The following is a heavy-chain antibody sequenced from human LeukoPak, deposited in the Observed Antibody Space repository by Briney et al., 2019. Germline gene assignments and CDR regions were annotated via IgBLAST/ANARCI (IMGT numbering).Heavy chain of an antibody. Sequence: PGGSLRLSCAASGFTFSTYSMNWVRQAPGKGLEWVSSISSSSGYIYYADSVKGRFTISRDNAKNSLYLEMNSLRAEDTAVYYCARSIGLTGGGVDVWGQGTTVTVSS. V-gene: IGHV3-21*01. CDR3: ARSIGLTGGGVDV. CDR2: ISSSSGYI. J-gene: IGHJ6*02. D-gene: IGHD3-9*01. CDR1: GFTFSTYS.